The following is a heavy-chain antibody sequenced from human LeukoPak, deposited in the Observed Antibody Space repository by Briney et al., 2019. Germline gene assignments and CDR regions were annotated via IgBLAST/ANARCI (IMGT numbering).Heavy chain of an antibody. J-gene: IGHJ4*02. CDR3: AREFNDGSGSYYTDY. Sequence: ASVKVSCKASGFTFTGHYMHWVRQAPGQGPEWMGWINPNSGGTNYAQKFQDRVTMTRDTSISTAYMELSGLRSDDTAVFYCAREFNDGSGSYYTDYWGQGTLVTVSS. CDR2: INPNSGGT. D-gene: IGHD3-10*01. CDR1: GFTFTGHY. V-gene: IGHV1-2*02.